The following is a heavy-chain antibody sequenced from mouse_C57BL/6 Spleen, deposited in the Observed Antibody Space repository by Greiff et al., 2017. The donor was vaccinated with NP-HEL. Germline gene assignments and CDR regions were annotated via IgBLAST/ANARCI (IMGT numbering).Heavy chain of an antibody. CDR2: IYPGNSDT. Sequence: EVQLQQSGTVLARPGASVKMSCKTSGYTFTSYWMHWVKQRPGQGLEWIGAIYPGNSDTSYNQKFKGKAKLTAVTSASTAYMQLNSLTSEDSAVYYCYYYGSSWYFDVWGTGTTVTVSS. CDR1: GYTFTSYW. J-gene: IGHJ1*03. CDR3: YYYGSSWYFDV. D-gene: IGHD1-1*01. V-gene: IGHV1-5*01.